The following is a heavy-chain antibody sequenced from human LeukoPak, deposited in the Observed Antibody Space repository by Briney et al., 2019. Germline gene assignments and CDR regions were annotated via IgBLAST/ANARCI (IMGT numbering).Heavy chain of an antibody. D-gene: IGHD2/OR15-2a*01. J-gene: IGHJ5*02. CDR3: ARGSVYGNWFDP. CDR1: GASLSLYY. Sequence: SETLSLTCTVSGASLSLYYWSWIRQPPGKGLEWIGYIYYSGSTNYNPSLKSRVTISVDTSKNQFSLKLSSVTAADTAVYYCARGSVYGNWFDPWGQGTLVTVSS. CDR2: IYYSGST. V-gene: IGHV4-59*08.